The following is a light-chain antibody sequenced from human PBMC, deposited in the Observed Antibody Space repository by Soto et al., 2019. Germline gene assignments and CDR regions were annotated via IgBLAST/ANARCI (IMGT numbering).Light chain of an antibody. J-gene: IGKJ4*01. Sequence: DIQMTQSPSSLSASVGDRVTITCQASQGISNYLSWYQQKAGKAPKPLIYDASNLQTGAPSRFSGSGSGTDFTFTISSLQPEDIATYYCQQYDNLPRTFGGGTKVDIK. CDR3: QQYDNLPRT. V-gene: IGKV1-33*01. CDR1: QGISNY. CDR2: DAS.